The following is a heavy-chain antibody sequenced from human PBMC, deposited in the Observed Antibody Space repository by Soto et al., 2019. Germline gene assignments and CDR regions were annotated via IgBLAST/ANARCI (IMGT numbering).Heavy chain of an antibody. J-gene: IGHJ4*02. V-gene: IGHV4-39*07. Sequence: SETLSLTCAVSGGSITSSSYSWGWVRQPPGKGLEWIGTFYYSGSTNYNPSLKSRVTISVDTSKNQFSLKLSSVTAADTAVYYCARDISGGNSLDYWGQGTLVTVSS. CDR1: GGSITSSSYS. CDR2: FYYSGST. D-gene: IGHD2-21*02. CDR3: ARDISGGNSLDY.